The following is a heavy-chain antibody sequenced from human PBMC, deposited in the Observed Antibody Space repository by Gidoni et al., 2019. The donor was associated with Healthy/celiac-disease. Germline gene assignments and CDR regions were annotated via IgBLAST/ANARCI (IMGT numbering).Heavy chain of an antibody. J-gene: IGHJ6*02. Sequence: QVQLVESGGGVVQPGRSLRLSCAASGFTFSSYGRHWVRQAPGKGLEWVAVISYDGSNKYYADSVKGRFTISRDNSKNTLYLQMNSLRAEDTAVYYCAKLLVVVTGYYGMDVWGQGTTVTVSS. CDR2: ISYDGSNK. D-gene: IGHD2-21*02. V-gene: IGHV3-30*18. CDR1: GFTFSSYG. CDR3: AKLLVVVTGYYGMDV.